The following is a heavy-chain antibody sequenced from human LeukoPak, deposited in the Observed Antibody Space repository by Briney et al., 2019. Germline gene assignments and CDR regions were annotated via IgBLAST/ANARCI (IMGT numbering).Heavy chain of an antibody. D-gene: IGHD6-25*01. V-gene: IGHV4-4*02. Sequence: TLSLTCGVSGGSVSSTNWWTWIRQPPGKGLEWIGDLNLDGRTNFNPSLKSRLTMSVDLSENHVSLKLTSVTAADTAVYYCAREGGFYRPLDYSGQGTLVTVS. J-gene: IGHJ4*02. CDR3: AREGGFYRPLDY. CDR2: LNLDGRT. CDR1: GGSVSSTNW.